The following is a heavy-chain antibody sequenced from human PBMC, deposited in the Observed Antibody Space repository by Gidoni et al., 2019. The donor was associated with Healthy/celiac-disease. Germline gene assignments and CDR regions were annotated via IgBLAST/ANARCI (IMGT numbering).Heavy chain of an antibody. D-gene: IGHD3-10*01. CDR1: GFTFSSYA. Sequence: EVQLLESGGGLVQPGGSLRLSCAASGFTFSSYAMSWVRQAPGKGLEWVSAISGSGGSTYYADSVKGRFTISRDNSKNTLYLQMNSLRAEDTAVYYCAKDRWFGELLYGYFDFWGQGTLVTVSS. CDR3: AKDRWFGELLYGYFDF. J-gene: IGHJ4*02. CDR2: ISGSGGST. V-gene: IGHV3-23*01.